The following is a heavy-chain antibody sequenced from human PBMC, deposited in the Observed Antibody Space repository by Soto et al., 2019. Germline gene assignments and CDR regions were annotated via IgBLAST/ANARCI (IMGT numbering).Heavy chain of an antibody. CDR3: AKVWYYYGDSDYSFFYH. CDR2: ISGSGGST. D-gene: IGHD3-10*01. CDR1: GFTFSSYA. J-gene: IGHJ4*02. Sequence: PGGSLRLSCEASGFTFSSYAMSWVRQAPGKGLEWVSSISGSGGSTYYADSVKGRFTISRDNSKNTLYLQMNSLRAEDTALYYCAKVWYYYGDSDYSFFYHWGQGNLVTVS. V-gene: IGHV3-23*01.